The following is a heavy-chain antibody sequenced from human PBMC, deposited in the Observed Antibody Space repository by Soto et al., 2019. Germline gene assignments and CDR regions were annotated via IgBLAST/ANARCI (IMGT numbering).Heavy chain of an antibody. J-gene: IGHJ6*01. Sequence: WGSLRLSCATSGFTFSDYYMSWIRQAPGKGLESLSYISRSGSTIYYADSVKGQFTISRDNAKNSLYLQMNSLRAEDTAVYYCARDLPDRYCSSTSCYQYYYGMDVWGQGTTVTVSS. D-gene: IGHD2-2*01. CDR1: GFTFSDYY. CDR3: ARDLPDRYCSSTSCYQYYYGMDV. CDR2: ISRSGSTI. V-gene: IGHV3-11*01.